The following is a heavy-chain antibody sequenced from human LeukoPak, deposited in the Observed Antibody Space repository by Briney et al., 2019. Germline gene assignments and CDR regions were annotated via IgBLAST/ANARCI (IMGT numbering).Heavy chain of an antibody. Sequence: SETLSLTCTVSGGSISSYYWSWIRQPPGKGLEWIGYIYYSGSTNYNPSLKSRVTISVDTSKNQFSLKLSSVTAADTAVYYCARTREDIVLMVYANYYYYMDVWGKGTTVTVSS. CDR2: IYYSGST. V-gene: IGHV4-59*01. D-gene: IGHD2-8*01. J-gene: IGHJ6*03. CDR3: ARTREDIVLMVYANYYYYMDV. CDR1: GGSISSYY.